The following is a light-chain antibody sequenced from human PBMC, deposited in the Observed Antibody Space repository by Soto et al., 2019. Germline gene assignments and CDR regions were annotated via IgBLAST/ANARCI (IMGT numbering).Light chain of an antibody. CDR1: SGDVGSYNL. Sequence: QSVLTQPASVSGSPGQSITIPCTGTSGDVGSYNLVSWYQQHPGKAPKLLIYEVTERPSGVSNRFSASKSGSTASLTISGLQPDDEADYYCCSYAGNSEVFGTGTKVTVL. V-gene: IGLV2-23*02. CDR2: EVT. CDR3: CSYAGNSEV. J-gene: IGLJ1*01.